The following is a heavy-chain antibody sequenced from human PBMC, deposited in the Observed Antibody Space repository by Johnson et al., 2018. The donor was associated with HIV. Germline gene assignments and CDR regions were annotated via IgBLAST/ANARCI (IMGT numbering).Heavy chain of an antibody. Sequence: QVQLVESGGGVVQPGRSLRLSCAASGFTFSSYAMHWVRQAPGKGLDWVAVISYDGSNKYYADSVQGRFTISRDDSKNTLYLQMNSLKTEDTAVYYCTTDRGPPTGYSSESGAFDIWGQGTMVTVSS. J-gene: IGHJ3*02. V-gene: IGHV3-30*04. CDR3: TTDRGPPTGYSSESGAFDI. D-gene: IGHD6-25*01. CDR1: GFTFSSYA. CDR2: ISYDGSNK.